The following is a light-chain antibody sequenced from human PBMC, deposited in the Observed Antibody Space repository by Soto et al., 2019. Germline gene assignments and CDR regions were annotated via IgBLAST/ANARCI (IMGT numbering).Light chain of an antibody. Sequence: MTQSPSTLSVSPGERATLSCRASESVHTNLAWYQQKPGQAPRLLIYGASTRATGIPARFSGSGSGTAFTLTISSLQSEDFAVYYCQQYNNGPTFGQGTKVDI. CDR1: ESVHTN. V-gene: IGKV3-15*01. CDR2: GAS. J-gene: IGKJ1*01. CDR3: QQYNNGPT.